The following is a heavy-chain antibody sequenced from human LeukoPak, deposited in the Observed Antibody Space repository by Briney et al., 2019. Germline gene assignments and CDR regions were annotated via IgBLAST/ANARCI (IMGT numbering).Heavy chain of an antibody. J-gene: IGHJ4*02. Sequence: SETLSLTCAVYGGSFSGYYWSWIRQPPGKGLEWIGEINHSGSTNYNPSLKSRVTISVDTSKNQFSLKLSSVTAADTAVYYCARGRYTYYYGSGSYLDYWGQGTLVTVSS. CDR3: ARGRYTYYYGSGSYLDY. CDR1: GGSFSGYY. V-gene: IGHV4-34*01. CDR2: INHSGST. D-gene: IGHD3-10*01.